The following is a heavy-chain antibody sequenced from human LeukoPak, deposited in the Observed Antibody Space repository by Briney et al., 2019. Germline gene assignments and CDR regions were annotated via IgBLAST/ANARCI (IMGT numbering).Heavy chain of an antibody. V-gene: IGHV3-21*01. CDR2: ISSSSSYI. CDR1: GFTFSSYS. D-gene: IGHD4-17*01. CDR3: ARSTVTTGLVDY. J-gene: IGHJ4*02. Sequence: GGSLRLSCAASGFTFSSYSMNWVRQAPGKGLEWVSSISSSSSYIYYAGSVKGRFTISRDNAKNSLYLQMNSLRAEDTAVYYCARSTVTTGLVDYWGQGTLVTVSS.